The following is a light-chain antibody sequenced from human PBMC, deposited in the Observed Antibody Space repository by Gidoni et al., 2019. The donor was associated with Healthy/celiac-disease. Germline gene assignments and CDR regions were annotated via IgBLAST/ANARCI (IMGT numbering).Light chain of an antibody. J-gene: IGLJ3*02. CDR3: AAWDDSLSGPWV. Sequence: QSVLTQPPSASGTPGQRGTISCSGSSPNIGSNYVYWYQPRPGTAPKLLIYRNNQRPSGVPDRFSGSKSGTSASLAISGLRSEDEADYYCAAWDDSLSGPWVFGGGTKLTVL. CDR1: SPNIGSNY. CDR2: RNN. V-gene: IGLV1-47*01.